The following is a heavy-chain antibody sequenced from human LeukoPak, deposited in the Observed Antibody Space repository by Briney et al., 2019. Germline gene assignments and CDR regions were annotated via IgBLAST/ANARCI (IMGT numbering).Heavy chain of an antibody. V-gene: IGHV4-61*02. CDR3: ARAPYYDFWSGQYYFDY. J-gene: IGHJ4*02. CDR1: GGSIGSSSYY. CDR2: IYTSGST. D-gene: IGHD3-3*01. Sequence: SQTLSLTYTVSGGSIGSSSYYWSWIRQPAGKGLEWIGRIYTSGSTNYNPSLKSRVTISVDTSKNQFSLKLSSVTAADTAVYYCARAPYYDFWSGQYYFDYWGQGTLVTVSS.